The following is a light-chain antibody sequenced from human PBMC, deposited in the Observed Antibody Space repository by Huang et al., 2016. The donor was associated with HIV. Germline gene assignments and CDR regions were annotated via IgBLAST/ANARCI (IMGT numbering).Light chain of an antibody. J-gene: IGKJ2*01. CDR2: AAS. Sequence: IPITQAPFPLSASIGDRVTVTCLAGQPLSNSLSWDQQKPGQAPKLLLYAASRLKSGVPSRFSGSGSGTTYSLTISSLRPEDFATYHCQQYFTTPPWSFGQGTKLEIK. CDR3: QQYFTTPPWS. V-gene: IGKV1-NL1*01. CDR1: QPLSNS.